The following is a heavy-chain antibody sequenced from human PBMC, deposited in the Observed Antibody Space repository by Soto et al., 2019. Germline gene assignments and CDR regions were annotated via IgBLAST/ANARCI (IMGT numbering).Heavy chain of an antibody. CDR1: GYTFTSSA. V-gene: IGHV1-3*01. D-gene: IGHD3-16*01. CDR3: ARDRDSSVWGAFDI. Sequence: QVQFVQSGAEVKKPGASVKVSCKASGYTFTSSALHWVRQAPGQRLEWMGWINAGNGNTKYSQKFQGRVTFTRDTSASTAYMDLTSLRSEDTAVYYCARDRDSSVWGAFDIWGQGTMVSVSS. CDR2: INAGNGNT. J-gene: IGHJ3*02.